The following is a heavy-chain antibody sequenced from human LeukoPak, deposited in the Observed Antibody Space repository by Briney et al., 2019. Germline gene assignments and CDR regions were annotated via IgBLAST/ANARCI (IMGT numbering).Heavy chain of an antibody. J-gene: IGHJ4*02. CDR3: ARSGLSRFDY. D-gene: IGHD4/OR15-4a*01. V-gene: IGHV3-23*01. CDR2: ISGSGVST. Sequence: PGGSLRLSCTASGFSFSAYSMSWVRQAPGKGLEWVSAISGSGVSTYYRDSVKGRFTLSRDNSKNTLYLQMNSLRAEDTALYYCARSGLSRFDYWGQGTLVTVSS. CDR1: GFSFSAYS.